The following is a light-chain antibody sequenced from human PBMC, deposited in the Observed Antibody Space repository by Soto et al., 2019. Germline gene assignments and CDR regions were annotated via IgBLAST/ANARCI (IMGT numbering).Light chain of an antibody. Sequence: YELTQPPSVSVAPGQTARITCGGNNIGIYSVHWYQQRPGQAPVLVVYDGSDRPSGIPERFSGSNSGNTATLTIGRVEAADEADYYCQVWDNNGGHNYVFGAGTKVTVL. CDR1: NIGIYS. V-gene: IGLV3-21*02. CDR3: QVWDNNGGHNYV. J-gene: IGLJ1*01. CDR2: DGS.